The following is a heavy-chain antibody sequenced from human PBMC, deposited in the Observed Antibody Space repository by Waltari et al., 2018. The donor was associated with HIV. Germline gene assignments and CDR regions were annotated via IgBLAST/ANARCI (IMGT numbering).Heavy chain of an antibody. CDR3: ATGVRYLGT. V-gene: IGHV3-53*02. Sequence: TGGDTIRPGGSLSLSWGAPVLNFYKQYVTWFRHSPERGLEWICVLYPDDTTHYAESVRGRFDISRRSSKNSVDLIINNLLFEDSAIYYCATGVRYLGTWGQGTPVTVSA. CDR1: VLNFYKQY. J-gene: IGHJ5*02. D-gene: IGHD3-16*02. CDR2: LYPDDTT.